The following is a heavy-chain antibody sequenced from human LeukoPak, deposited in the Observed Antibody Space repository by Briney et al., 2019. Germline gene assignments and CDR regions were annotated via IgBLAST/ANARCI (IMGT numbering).Heavy chain of an antibody. J-gene: IGHJ5*02. D-gene: IGHD3-3*02. V-gene: IGHV1-2*02. Sequence: VASVKVSCKASGYTFTGYYIHWVRQAPGQGLEWMGWINPNSGGTKYAQKFQGRVTMTRDTSISTAHMELSSLRSDDTAVYYCARDISNQVYNWFDPWGQGTLVAVSS. CDR2: INPNSGGT. CDR3: ARDISNQVYNWFDP. CDR1: GYTFTGYY.